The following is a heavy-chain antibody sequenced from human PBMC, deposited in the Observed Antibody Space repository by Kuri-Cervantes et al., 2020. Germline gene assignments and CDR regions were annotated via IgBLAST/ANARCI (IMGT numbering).Heavy chain of an antibody. CDR3: ARVVAATPYYYYYMDV. CDR2: IGGNGETT. Sequence: GGSLRLSCTASGFTFSSYALSWVRQAPGKGLEWISAIGGNGETTFYADSVRGRFTISRDNAKNSLYLQMNSLRAEDTAVYYCARVVAATPYYYYYMDVWGKGTTVTVSS. D-gene: IGHD2-15*01. CDR1: GFTFSSYA. J-gene: IGHJ6*03. V-gene: IGHV3-23*01.